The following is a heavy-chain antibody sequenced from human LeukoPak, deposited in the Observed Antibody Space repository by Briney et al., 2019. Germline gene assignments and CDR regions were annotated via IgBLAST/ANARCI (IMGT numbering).Heavy chain of an antibody. V-gene: IGHV4-34*01. CDR3: ARDLMT. J-gene: IGHJ4*02. CDR2: ITYSGSI. Sequence: SETLSLTCAVSGGSFSGKYWTWIRHPTGKGLEWIGEITYSGSIYYNPSLKSRVTISVDTSKNQFSLKLNSVTAADTAVYYCARDLMTWGQGTLVTVSS. CDR1: GGSFSGKY.